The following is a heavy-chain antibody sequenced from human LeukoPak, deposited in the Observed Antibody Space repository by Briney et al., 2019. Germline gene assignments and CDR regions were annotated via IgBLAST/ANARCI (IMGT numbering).Heavy chain of an antibody. CDR3: ARDMIILQP. D-gene: IGHD3-16*01. CDR1: GFIFSNYW. V-gene: IGHV3-7*04. Sequence: GGSLRLSCSASGFIFSNYWMTWVRQAPGKGLEWVANIKQDGSEKYYVDSVKGRFTISRDNAKKSLYLQMNSLRAEDTAVYFCARDMIILQPWGQGTLSPSPQ. CDR2: IKQDGSEK. J-gene: IGHJ5*02.